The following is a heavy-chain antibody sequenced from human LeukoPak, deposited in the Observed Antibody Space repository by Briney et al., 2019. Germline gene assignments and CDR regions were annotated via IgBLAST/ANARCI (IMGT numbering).Heavy chain of an antibody. J-gene: IGHJ4*02. D-gene: IGHD3-22*01. CDR3: AKGPQLYSGYHPDY. CDR2: ITGSDDST. Sequence: VGSLRLSCAASGFTFSSDAMTWVRQAPGEGLEWVSTITGSDDSTYYADSVKGRFTISRDYSKNTVHLQLNSLRAEDTAMYYCAKGPQLYSGYHPDYWGQGTLVTVSS. CDR1: GFTFSSDA. V-gene: IGHV3-23*01.